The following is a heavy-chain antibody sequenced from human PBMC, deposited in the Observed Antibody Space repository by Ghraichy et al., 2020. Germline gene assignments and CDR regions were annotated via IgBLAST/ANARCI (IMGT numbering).Heavy chain of an antibody. V-gene: IGHV1-2*02. D-gene: IGHD3-10*01. CDR3: ATDNPSRGPLRRPGC. J-gene: IGHJ4*02. CDR1: GDTFTDYY. Sequence: ASVKVSCKASGDTFTDYYIYWVRQAPGQGLEWMGWINPHSGATTYAQKFQARLTMTRDTSISTAFMEVSRLRSDDTAVYYCATDNPSRGPLRRPGCWGQGSLVTVSS. CDR2: INPHSGAT.